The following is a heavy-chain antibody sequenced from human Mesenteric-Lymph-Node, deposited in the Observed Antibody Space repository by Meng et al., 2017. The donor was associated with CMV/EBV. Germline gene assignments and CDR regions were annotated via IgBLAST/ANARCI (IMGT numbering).Heavy chain of an antibody. Sequence: ASVKVSCKASGYTFTGYYMHWVRQAPGQGLEWMGWINPNSGGTNYAQKFQGRVTMTRDTSISTAYMELSRLRSDDTAVYYCARAIGVGSGPAYDFWGQGTLVTVSS. CDR2: INPNSGGT. J-gene: IGHJ4*02. CDR3: ARAIGVGSGPAYDF. CDR1: GYTFTGYY. V-gene: IGHV1-2*02. D-gene: IGHD3-10*01.